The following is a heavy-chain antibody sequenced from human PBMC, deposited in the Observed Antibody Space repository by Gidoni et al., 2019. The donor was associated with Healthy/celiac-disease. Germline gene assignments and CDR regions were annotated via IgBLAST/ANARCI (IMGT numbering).Heavy chain of an antibody. J-gene: IGHJ4*02. CDR2: SSGRGGST. CDR3: AKALYYYDSSDLDY. Sequence: EVQLLESGGGVVQPGGSLRLSCAASGFTFSSYAMSWVRQAPGKGREWVSASSGRGGSTYYADSVKGRFTISRDNSKNTLYLQMNSLRAEDTAVYYCAKALYYYDSSDLDYWGQGTLVTVSS. V-gene: IGHV3-23*01. D-gene: IGHD3-22*01. CDR1: GFTFSSYA.